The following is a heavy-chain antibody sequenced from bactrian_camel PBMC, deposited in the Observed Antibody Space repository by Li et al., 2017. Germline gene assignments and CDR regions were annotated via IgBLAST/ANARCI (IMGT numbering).Heavy chain of an antibody. Sequence: VQLVESGGGSVQAGGSLRLACKVTDDPTSKYYMDDTYCMGWFRQAPGKDREEVAHIDNDGTTNYAHSVKGRFTVSKDNSKNTLHLQMNSLKPEDTAMYYCASGGCPVYDAVGMDHWGEGTQVTVS. CDR2: IDNDGTT. D-gene: IGHD3*01. J-gene: IGHJ7*01. V-gene: IGHV3S53*01. CDR1: DDPTSKYYMDDTYC.